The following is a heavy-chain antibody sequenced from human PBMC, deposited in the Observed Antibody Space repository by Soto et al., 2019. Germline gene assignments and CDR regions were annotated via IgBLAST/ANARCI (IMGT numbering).Heavy chain of an antibody. J-gene: IGHJ6*02. CDR2: IIPIFGTA. D-gene: IGHD2-2*01. CDR3: AGDIVVVPAARHRNYYYYGMDV. CDR1: GGTFSSYA. V-gene: IGHV1-69*13. Sequence: GASVKVSCKASGGTFSSYAISWVRQAPGQGLEWMGGIIPIFGTANYAQKFQGRVTITADESTSTAYMEPSSLRSEDTAVYYCAGDIVVVPAARHRNYYYYGMDVWGQGTTVTVSS.